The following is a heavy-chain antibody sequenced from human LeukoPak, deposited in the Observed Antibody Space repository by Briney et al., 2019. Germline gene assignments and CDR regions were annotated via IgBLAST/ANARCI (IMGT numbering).Heavy chain of an antibody. Sequence: SXXXSWVRQAPGXGLEWVANIKQDGSEKYYVDSVKGRFTISRDNAKNSLYLQMNSLRAEDTAVYYCARDLGSGSSGYDLWGQGTLVTVSS. J-gene: IGHJ4*02. CDR2: IKQDGSEK. CDR3: ARDLGSGSSGYDL. CDR1: SXX. D-gene: IGHD3-22*01. V-gene: IGHV3-7*01.